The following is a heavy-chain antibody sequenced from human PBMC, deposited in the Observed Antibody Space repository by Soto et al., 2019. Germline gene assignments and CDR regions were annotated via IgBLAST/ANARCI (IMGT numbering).Heavy chain of an antibody. D-gene: IGHD2-15*01. CDR1: GFIFSEST. Sequence: TGGSLRLSCSASGFIFSESTIYWVRQVPGKGLEAISAVSTSGRSTYYADPVKDRFTISRDNSKNTLFLQMGSLRPEDTAIYYCVKQAHGLDGVAFDYWGQGTQVTVSS. V-gene: IGHV3-64D*06. J-gene: IGHJ4*02. CDR3: VKQAHGLDGVAFDY. CDR2: VSTSGRST.